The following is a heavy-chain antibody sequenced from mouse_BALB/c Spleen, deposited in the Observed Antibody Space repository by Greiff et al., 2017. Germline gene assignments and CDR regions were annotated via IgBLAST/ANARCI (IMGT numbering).Heavy chain of an antibody. CDR2: INPGSGGT. J-gene: IGHJ3*01. Sequence: QVQLKQSGAELVRPGTSVKVSCKASGYAFTNYLIEWVKQRPGQGLEWIGVINPGSGGTNYNEKFKGKATLTADKSSSTAYMQLSSLTSDDSAVYFCARGGSSAAWFAYWGQGTLVTGSA. CDR3: ARGGSSAAWFAY. D-gene: IGHD1-1*01. CDR1: GYAFTNYL. V-gene: IGHV1-54*03.